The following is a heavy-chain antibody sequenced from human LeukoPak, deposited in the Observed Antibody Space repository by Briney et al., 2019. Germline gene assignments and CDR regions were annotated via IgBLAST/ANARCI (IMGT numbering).Heavy chain of an antibody. CDR3: ARAVVYSSEFKKAKRKNWFDP. CDR2: VYTTGRS. CDR1: GGSISSGSYY. D-gene: IGHD6-25*01. J-gene: IGHJ5*02. V-gene: IGHV4-61*02. Sequence: SETLSLTCTVSGGSISSGSYYWSWIRQPAGKGLEWIGIVYTTGRSIYNRSLRSRSTISVDKSQNQLSLKLNSVTAADTAVYYCARAVVYSSEFKKAKRKNWFDPWGQGTLVTVSS.